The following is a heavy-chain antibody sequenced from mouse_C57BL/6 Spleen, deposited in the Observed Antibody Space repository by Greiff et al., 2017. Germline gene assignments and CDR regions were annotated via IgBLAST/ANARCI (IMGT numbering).Heavy chain of an antibody. V-gene: IGHV5-4*03. Sequence: EVKVVESGGGLVKPGGSLKLSCAASGFTFSSYAMSWVRQTPEKRLEWVATISDGGSYTYYPDNVKGRFTISRDNAKNNLYLQMSHLKSEDTAMYYCARGYGNYVFDYWGQGTTLTVSS. CDR2: ISDGGSYT. CDR1: GFTFSSYA. CDR3: ARGYGNYVFDY. J-gene: IGHJ2*01. D-gene: IGHD2-1*01.